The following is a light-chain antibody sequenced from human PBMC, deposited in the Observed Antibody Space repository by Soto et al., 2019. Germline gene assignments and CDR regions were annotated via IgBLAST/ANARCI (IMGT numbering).Light chain of an antibody. Sequence: EIVLTQSPGTLSLYKGERATLSCRASQSISSGYLAWYQQKPGQAPRLLIYGASSRATGIPDRFSGSGSETDFTLTISRLEPEDFAVYYCQRYGTSLTWTFGQGGKVDIK. CDR1: QSISSGY. V-gene: IGKV3-20*01. CDR3: QRYGTSLTWT. CDR2: GAS. J-gene: IGKJ1*01.